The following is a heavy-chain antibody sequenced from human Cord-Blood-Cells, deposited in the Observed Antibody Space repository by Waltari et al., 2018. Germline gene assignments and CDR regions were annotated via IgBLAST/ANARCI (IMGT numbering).Heavy chain of an antibody. CDR3: ARHSEDLTIRKHIVVVIAILGAFDI. V-gene: IGHV4-39*01. CDR1: GGSISSSSYY. J-gene: IGHJ3*02. CDR2: IYYSGST. Sequence: QLQLQESGPGLVKPSETLSLTCTVSGGSISSSSYYWGWIRQPPGKGLEWIGSIYYSGSTYDNPPLKSRVTISVDTSKTQFSLKLSSVTAADTAVYYCARHSEDLTIRKHIVVVIAILGAFDIWGQGTMVTVSS. D-gene: IGHD2-21*01.